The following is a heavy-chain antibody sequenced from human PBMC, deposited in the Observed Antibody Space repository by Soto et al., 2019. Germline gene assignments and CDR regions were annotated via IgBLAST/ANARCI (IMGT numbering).Heavy chain of an antibody. V-gene: IGHV1-69*12. CDR1: GGTFSSYA. J-gene: IGHJ4*02. Sequence: QVQLVQSGAEVKKPGSSVKVSCKASGGTFSSYAISWVRQAPGQGLEWMGGIIPIFGTANYAQKFQGRVTITGNEPTSTAYREVGSLRSEDRAVYYGAREADSSTDVGGWRYYFDSWAKGTLVTVSS. D-gene: IGHD4-4*01. CDR2: IIPIFGTA. CDR3: AREADSSTDVGGWRYYFDS.